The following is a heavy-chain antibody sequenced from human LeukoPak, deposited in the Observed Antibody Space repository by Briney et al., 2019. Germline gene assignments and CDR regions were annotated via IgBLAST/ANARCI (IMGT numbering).Heavy chain of an antibody. CDR3: ARQMITFGGVTSDAFDI. CDR2: IRGSGGST. V-gene: IGHV3-23*01. J-gene: IGHJ3*02. D-gene: IGHD3-16*01. Sequence: GGSLRLSCAASGFTFRIYAMTWVRQAPGKGLEWVSGIRGSGGSTYYADSVKGRFTISRDNSKNTLYLQMNSLRAEDTAVYYCARQMITFGGVTSDAFDIWGQGTMVTVSS. CDR1: GFTFRIYA.